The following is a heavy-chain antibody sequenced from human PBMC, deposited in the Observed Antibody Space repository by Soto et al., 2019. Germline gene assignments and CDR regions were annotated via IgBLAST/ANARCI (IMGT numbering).Heavy chain of an antibody. J-gene: IGHJ5*02. CDR2: IIPIFGTA. CDR3: ARDGAWYCSSTSCPSWFDP. D-gene: IGHD2-2*01. Sequence: SVNVSCKASGYTFTTFGISWVRQAPGQGLEWMGGIIPIFGTANYAQKFQGRVTITADESTSTAYMELSSLRSEDTAVYYCARDGAWYCSSTSCPSWFDPWGQGTLVTVSS. CDR1: GYTFTTFG. V-gene: IGHV1-69*13.